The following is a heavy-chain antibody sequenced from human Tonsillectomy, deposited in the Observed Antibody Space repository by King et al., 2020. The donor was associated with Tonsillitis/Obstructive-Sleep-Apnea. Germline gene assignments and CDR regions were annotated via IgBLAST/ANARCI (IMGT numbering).Heavy chain of an antibody. CDR1: GFTFSNYA. J-gene: IGHJ4*02. V-gene: IGHV3-30*04. D-gene: IGHD5-18*01. Sequence: VQLVESGGGVVQPGRSLRLSCAASGFTFSNYAMHWVRQAPGKGLEWVAVVSYDGLNKFYADSVKGRFTISRENSKNTLYLQMNSRTTEDTAVYYCARDSCGCSYVTSFDHWRQGNLVTVSS. CDR2: VSYDGLNK. CDR3: ARDSCGCSYVTSFDH.